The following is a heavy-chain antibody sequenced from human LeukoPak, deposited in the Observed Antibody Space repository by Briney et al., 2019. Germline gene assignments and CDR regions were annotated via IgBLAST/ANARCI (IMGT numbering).Heavy chain of an antibody. V-gene: IGHV3-49*04. J-gene: IGHJ4*02. CDR1: GFTFGDYA. CDR3: TRDGYYYDSSGDKLFDY. CDR2: IRSKAYGGTT. D-gene: IGHD3-22*01. Sequence: SGGSLRLSCTASGFTFGDYAISWVRQAPGKGLEWVGFIRSKAYGGTTEYAASVKGRFTISRDDSKSIAYLQMNSLKTEDTAVYYCTRDGYYYDSSGDKLFDYWGQGTLVTVSS.